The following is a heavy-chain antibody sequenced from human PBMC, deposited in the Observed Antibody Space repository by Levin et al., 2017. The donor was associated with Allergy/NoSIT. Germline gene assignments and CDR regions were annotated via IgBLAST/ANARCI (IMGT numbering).Heavy chain of an antibody. J-gene: IGHJ3*02. V-gene: IGHV1-69*13. D-gene: IGHD2-2*01. Sequence: SVKVSCKASGGTFSSYAISWVRQAPGQGLEWMGGIIPIFGTANYAQKFQGRVTITADESTSTAYMELSSLRSEDTAVYYCANQLLSLRAFDIWGQGTMVTVSS. CDR2: IIPIFGTA. CDR3: ANQLLSLRAFDI. CDR1: GGTFSSYA.